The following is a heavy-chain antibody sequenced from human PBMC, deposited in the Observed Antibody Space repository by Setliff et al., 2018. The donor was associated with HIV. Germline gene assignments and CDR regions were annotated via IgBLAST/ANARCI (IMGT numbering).Heavy chain of an antibody. J-gene: IGHJ4*02. D-gene: IGHD3-10*01. Sequence: LSLTCAVSAVSISSGPYYWGWIRQPPGKGLEWIGSVHYSGSTYHNPSLNSRATTSIDTPKNQFSLKLNSVTAADTAVYYCARLSGGMVPNYWGPGTLVT. V-gene: IGHV4-39*01. CDR3: ARLSGGMVPNY. CDR1: AVSISSGPYY. CDR2: VHYSGST.